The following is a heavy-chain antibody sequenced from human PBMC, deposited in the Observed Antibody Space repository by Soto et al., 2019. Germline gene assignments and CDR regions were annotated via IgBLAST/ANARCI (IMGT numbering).Heavy chain of an antibody. CDR1: GYTFTSYY. V-gene: IGHV1-46*01. Sequence: QVQLVQSGAEVKKPGASVKVSCKASGYTFTSYYMHWVRQAPGQGLEWMGIINPSGGSTSYAQKFQGRVTMTRDTSTSTVYMELSSLRSEDTAVYYCARDHGVRVTTNWFDPWGQGTLVTVSS. J-gene: IGHJ5*02. CDR3: ARDHGVRVTTNWFDP. D-gene: IGHD4-17*01. CDR2: INPSGGST.